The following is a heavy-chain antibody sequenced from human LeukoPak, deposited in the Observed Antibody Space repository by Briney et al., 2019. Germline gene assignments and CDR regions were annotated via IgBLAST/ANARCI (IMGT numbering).Heavy chain of an antibody. D-gene: IGHD3-22*01. J-gene: IGHJ3*02. V-gene: IGHV3-53*01. Sequence: PGGSLRLSCAASGFTVSSNYMSWVRQAPGKGLEWVSVIYSGGSTYYADSVKGRFTISRDNSKNTLYLQMNSPRAEDTAVYYCAKASGATYYYDSSGYYGDDAFDIWGRGTLVTVSS. CDR1: GFTVSSNY. CDR3: AKASGATYYYDSSGYYGDDAFDI. CDR2: IYSGGST.